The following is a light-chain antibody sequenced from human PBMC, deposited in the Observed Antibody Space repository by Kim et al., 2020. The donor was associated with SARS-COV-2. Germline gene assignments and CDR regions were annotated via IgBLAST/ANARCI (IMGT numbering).Light chain of an antibody. J-gene: IGKJ5*01. V-gene: IGKV3-15*01. CDR3: QQHHYWRA. Sequence: SVSPEERATRSCRASQSISSNLCWYQRKPGQAPRVLIYGASTRAAGIPARFSGSGSGTEFTLTISSLQSDDFATYYCQQHHYWRAFVQGTRLEIK. CDR2: GAS. CDR1: QSISSN.